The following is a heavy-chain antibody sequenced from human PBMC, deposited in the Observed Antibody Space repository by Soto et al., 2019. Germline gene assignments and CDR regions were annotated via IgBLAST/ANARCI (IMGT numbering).Heavy chain of an antibody. CDR3: ARDDDYPDNGFAY. CDR1: GFTFSRHG. V-gene: IGHV3-33*01. D-gene: IGHD4-17*01. Sequence: QVQLVESGGGVVQPGTSLRLSCAASGFTFSRHGMHWVRQTPGKGLEWLAVILNDASGHWYADSVKGRFTISRDNFENTVYLQMNGLRLEDTAMYYCARDDDYPDNGFAYWGQGTLVTVSS. J-gene: IGHJ4*02. CDR2: ILNDASGH.